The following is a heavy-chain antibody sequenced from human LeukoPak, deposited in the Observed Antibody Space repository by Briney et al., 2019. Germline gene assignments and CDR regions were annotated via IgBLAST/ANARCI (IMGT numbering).Heavy chain of an antibody. Sequence: GGSLRLSCAASGFTFSSYWMNWVRLAPGKGLEWVANIKEDGSEKYYVDSVEGRFTISRDNAKNSLYLQMNSLRAEDTAVYYCARGGGYYFDHLGQGTLVTASS. CDR2: IKEDGSEK. D-gene: IGHD5-24*01. J-gene: IGHJ4*02. CDR1: GFTFSSYW. V-gene: IGHV3-7*01. CDR3: ARGGGYYFDH.